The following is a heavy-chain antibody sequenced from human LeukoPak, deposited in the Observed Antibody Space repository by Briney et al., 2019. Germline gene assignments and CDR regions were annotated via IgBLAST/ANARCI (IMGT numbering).Heavy chain of an antibody. CDR2: ISGSGGST. J-gene: IGHJ4*02. CDR1: GFTFSSYS. CDR3: PSSLTNYGSGSYLGY. D-gene: IGHD3-10*01. V-gene: IGHV3-23*01. Sequence: GGSLRLSCAASGFTFSSYSMNWVRQAPGKGLEWVSAISGSGGSTYYADSVKGRFTISRDNSKNTLYLQMNRLRAEDTAVYYCPSSLTNYGSGSYLGYWGQGTLVTVSS.